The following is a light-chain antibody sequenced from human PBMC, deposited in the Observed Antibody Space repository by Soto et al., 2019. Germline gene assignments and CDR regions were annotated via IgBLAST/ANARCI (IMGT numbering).Light chain of an antibody. J-gene: IGKJ1*01. CDR2: CAV. CDR1: QSFSSS. V-gene: IGKV3-15*01. Sequence: EIVMTQSAGTLSVSPGESATLSFRASQSFSSSVAWYQHKPGQAPRLLIYCAVTRATGVPTRFSASGSETEFSLTISSLQSEDFAVYYCQQYNNWPRTFGQGTKVDIK. CDR3: QQYNNWPRT.